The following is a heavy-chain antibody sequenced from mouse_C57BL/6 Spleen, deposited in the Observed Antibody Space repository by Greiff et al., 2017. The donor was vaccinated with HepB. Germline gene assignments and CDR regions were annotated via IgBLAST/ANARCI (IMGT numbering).Heavy chain of an antibody. CDR1: GYTFTSYW. J-gene: IGHJ3*01. Sequence: QVQLQQPGAELVKPGASVKLTCKASGYTFTSYWMHWVKQRPGQGLEWIGMIHPNSGSTNYNEKFKSKATLTVDKSSSTAYMQLSSLTSEDSAVYYCARRDDYDRKTWFAYWGQGTLVTVSA. V-gene: IGHV1-64*01. CDR2: IHPNSGST. CDR3: ARRDDYDRKTWFAY. D-gene: IGHD2-4*01.